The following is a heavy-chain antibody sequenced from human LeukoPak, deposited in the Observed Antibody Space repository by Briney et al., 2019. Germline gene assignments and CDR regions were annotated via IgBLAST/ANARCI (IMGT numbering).Heavy chain of an antibody. CDR1: GGTFSSYA. V-gene: IGHV1-2*02. CDR3: ARGSEEIDY. J-gene: IGHJ4*02. CDR2: INPNSGGT. Sequence: ASVKVSCKASGGTFSSYAISWVRQAPGQGLEWMGWINPNSGGTNYAQKFQGRVTMTRDTSISTAYMELSRLRSDDTAVYYCARGSEEIDYWGQGTLVTVSS.